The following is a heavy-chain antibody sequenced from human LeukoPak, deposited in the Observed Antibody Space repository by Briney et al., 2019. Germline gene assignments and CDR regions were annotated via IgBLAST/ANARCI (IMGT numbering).Heavy chain of an antibody. CDR2: INQDGSEK. V-gene: IGHV3-7*01. J-gene: IGHJ3*02. CDR3: ARDPDIELSGQLEDALDI. CDR1: GFTFSTYC. D-gene: IGHD2-2*01. Sequence: GGSLRLSCVASGFTFSTYCMTWVRQAPGKGLEWVANINQDGSEKYFVDSVKGRFTISRDNAKNSLYLQMNSLRAEDTAVYYCARDPDIELSGQLEDALDIWGQGTMVTVSS.